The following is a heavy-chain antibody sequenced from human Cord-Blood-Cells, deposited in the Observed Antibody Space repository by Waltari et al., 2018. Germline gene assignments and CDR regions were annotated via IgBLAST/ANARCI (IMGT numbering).Heavy chain of an antibody. CDR1: GGSISSSSYY. CDR2: IYYSGST. J-gene: IGHJ4*02. Sequence: QLQLQESGPGLVKPSETLSLTCTVSGGSISSSSYYWGWIRQPPGKGLEWIGSIYYSGSTYYNPSLKSRVTISVDTSKNQFSLKLSSVTAADTAVYYCARPDRIVATIDYWGQGTLVTVSS. D-gene: IGHD5-12*01. V-gene: IGHV4-39*01. CDR3: ARPDRIVATIDY.